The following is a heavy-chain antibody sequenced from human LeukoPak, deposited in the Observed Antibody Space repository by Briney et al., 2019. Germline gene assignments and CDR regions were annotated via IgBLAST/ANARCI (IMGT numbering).Heavy chain of an antibody. CDR3: ATGRYYDSSGSLDAFDI. Sequence: ASVKVSCKASGYTFTSYAMNWVRQAPGKGLEWMGGFDPEDGETIYAQKFQGRVTMTEDTSTDTAYMELSSLRSEDTAVYYCATGRYYDSSGSLDAFDIWGQGTMVTVSS. CDR1: GYTFTSYA. J-gene: IGHJ3*02. D-gene: IGHD3-22*01. V-gene: IGHV1-24*01. CDR2: FDPEDGET.